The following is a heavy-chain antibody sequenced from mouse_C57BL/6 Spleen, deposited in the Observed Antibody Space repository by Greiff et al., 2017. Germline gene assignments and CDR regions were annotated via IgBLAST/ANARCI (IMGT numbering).Heavy chain of an antibody. CDR3: AIEWWGSSGSYAMDY. J-gene: IGHJ4*01. V-gene: IGHV1-74*01. CDR1: GYTFTSYW. CDR2: IHPSDSNT. Sequence: QVQLQQPGAELVKPGASVKVSCKASGYTFTSYWMHWVKQRPGQGLEWIGRIHPSDSNTNYNQKFKGKATLTVDKSSSTAYMQLSSLTSEDSAVYYCAIEWWGSSGSYAMDYWGQGTSVTVSS. D-gene: IGHD3-2*02.